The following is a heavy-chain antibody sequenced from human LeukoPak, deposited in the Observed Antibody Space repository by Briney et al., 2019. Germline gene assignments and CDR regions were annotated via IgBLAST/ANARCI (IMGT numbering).Heavy chain of an antibody. CDR1: GFSANNLY. Sequence: GRSLRLSCAASGFSANNLYMSWVRQAPGKGLEWGSVIYSGDRTYYADSVKGRFTISRDTSKNTVYLQMNSLRPEETAVYYCARGGEYSYGYGFDYWGQGTLVTVSS. V-gene: IGHV3-66*01. J-gene: IGHJ4*02. CDR3: ARGGEYSYGYGFDY. CDR2: IYSGDRT. D-gene: IGHD5-18*01.